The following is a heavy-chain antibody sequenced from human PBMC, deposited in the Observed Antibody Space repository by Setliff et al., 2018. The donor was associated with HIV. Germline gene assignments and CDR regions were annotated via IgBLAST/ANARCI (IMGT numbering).Heavy chain of an antibody. CDR3: ARGYYNFWSGYPPLDY. D-gene: IGHD3-3*01. V-gene: IGHV4-59*01. CDR1: GGSISSYY. Sequence: SETLSLTCTVSGGSISSYYWSWIRQPPGKGLEWIGYIYYSGSTNYNPSLKSRVTISVDTSKNQFSLKLSSVTAADTAVYNCARGYYNFWSGYPPLDYWGQGTLVTVSS. CDR2: IYYSGST. J-gene: IGHJ4*02.